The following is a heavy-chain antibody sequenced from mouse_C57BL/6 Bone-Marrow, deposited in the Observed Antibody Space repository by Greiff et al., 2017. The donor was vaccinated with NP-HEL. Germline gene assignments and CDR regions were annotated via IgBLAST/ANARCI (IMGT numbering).Heavy chain of an antibody. Sequence: QVQLQQSGAELVRPGSSVKLSCKASGYTFTSYWMGWVMQRPGQGLEWIGNIYPSDSETHYNQKFKDKATLTVDKSSSTAYMQLSSLTSEDSAVYYCASLGRKGDYWGQGTTLTVSS. V-gene: IGHV1-61*01. CDR2: IYPSDSET. CDR3: ASLGRKGDY. CDR1: GYTFTSYW. J-gene: IGHJ2*01. D-gene: IGHD4-1*01.